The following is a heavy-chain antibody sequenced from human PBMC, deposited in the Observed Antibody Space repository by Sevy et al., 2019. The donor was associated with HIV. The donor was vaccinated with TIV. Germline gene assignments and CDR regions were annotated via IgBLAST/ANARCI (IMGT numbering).Heavy chain of an antibody. J-gene: IGHJ6*02. CDR2: ISSSFDI. CDR1: GFTFSVYS. CDR3: VQEIGAKNHV. V-gene: IGHV3-21*01. Sequence: GGSLRLSCAASGFTFSVYSMNWVRQAPGKGLEWVSSISSSFDINYADSLKGRITASRDNAKNELYLQMNSLRADDTAVYYCVQEIGAKNHVWGQGTTVTVSS. D-gene: IGHD3-22*01.